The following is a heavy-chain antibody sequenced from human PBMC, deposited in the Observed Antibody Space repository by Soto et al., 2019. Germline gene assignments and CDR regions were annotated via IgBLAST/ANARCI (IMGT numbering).Heavy chain of an antibody. CDR1: GFTFSSYA. V-gene: IGHV3-30-3*01. CDR2: ISYDGSNK. D-gene: IGHD6-19*01. CDR3: ARDSVSGWLFDY. J-gene: IGHJ4*02. Sequence: QVQLVESGGGVVQPGRSLRLSCAASGFTFSSYAMHWVRQAPGKGLEWVAVISYDGSNKYYADSVKGRFTISRDNSKNTLYLQMNSLSAEDTAVYYCARDSVSGWLFDYWGKGTLVTVSS.